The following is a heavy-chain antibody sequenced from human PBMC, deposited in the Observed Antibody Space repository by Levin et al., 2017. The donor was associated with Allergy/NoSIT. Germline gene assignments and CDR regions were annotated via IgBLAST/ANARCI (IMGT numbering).Heavy chain of an antibody. D-gene: IGHD3-10*01. J-gene: IGHJ4*02. CDR1: GFIVSDSY. CDR3: ARGRDPNDY. Sequence: GESLKISCAASGFIVSDSYMSWIRQAPGKGLEWVSYISRGNSYTNYLDSVKGRFTISRDNSKNSLYLQMNSLRAEDTAIYYCARGRDPNDYWGQGTLVTVSS. CDR2: ISRGNSYT. V-gene: IGHV3-11*05.